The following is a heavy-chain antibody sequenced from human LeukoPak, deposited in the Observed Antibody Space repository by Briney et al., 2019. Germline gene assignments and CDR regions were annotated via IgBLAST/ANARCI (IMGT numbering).Heavy chain of an antibody. V-gene: IGHV1-18*01. D-gene: IGHD3-16*01. CDR1: GYTFDIYG. CDR3: ARVLPRLAWGEFDY. Sequence: GASATVSFTSSGYTFDIYGIAWVRQAPGQGLEWMGGISAYNGDTNYAQKVQGRVTITKYTATSTAYMHLRSLRSDDTAVYYCARVLPRLAWGEFDYWGQGTLVAVSS. CDR2: ISAYNGDT. J-gene: IGHJ4*02.